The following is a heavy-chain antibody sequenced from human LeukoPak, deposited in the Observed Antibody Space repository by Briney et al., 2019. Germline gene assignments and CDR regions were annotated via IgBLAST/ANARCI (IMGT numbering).Heavy chain of an antibody. D-gene: IGHD2-21*01. J-gene: IGHJ5*02. Sequence: SETLSLTCTVSGDSISSSRYYWGWIRQPPGKGLEWIGYIYYSGTTNYNPSLKSRVTISVDTSKNQFSLKLYSMTAADTAVYYCAMWQIKRFDPWGQGTLVTVSS. V-gene: IGHV4-61*05. CDR1: GDSISSSRYY. CDR3: AMWQIKRFDP. CDR2: IYYSGTT.